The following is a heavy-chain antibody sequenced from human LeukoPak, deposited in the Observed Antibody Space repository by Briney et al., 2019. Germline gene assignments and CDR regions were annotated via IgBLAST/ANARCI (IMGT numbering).Heavy chain of an antibody. Sequence: SGGSLRLSCAASGFTFSSYEMNWVRQAPGKGLEWVSAISGSSGHTYYADSVKGRSTISRDNSKNTLYLQMNSLRAEDTAVYYCAKVGFSEMEWLLYSDHWGQGTLVTVSS. CDR1: GFTFSSYE. D-gene: IGHD3-3*01. V-gene: IGHV3-23*01. CDR2: ISGSSGHT. CDR3: AKVGFSEMEWLLYSDH. J-gene: IGHJ4*02.